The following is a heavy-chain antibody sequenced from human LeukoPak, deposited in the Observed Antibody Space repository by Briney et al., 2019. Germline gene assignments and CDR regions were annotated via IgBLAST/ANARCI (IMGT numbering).Heavy chain of an antibody. J-gene: IGHJ4*02. V-gene: IGHV3-23*01. D-gene: IGHD3-10*01. CDR1: GFTFSSYA. Sequence: PGGSLRLSCAASGFTFSSYAMSWVRQAPGKGLEWVSAISGSGGSTYYADSVKGRFTISRDNSKNTLYLQMNSLRVEDTAVYYCAKSGFSEFGELFLIFDYWGQGTLVTVSS. CDR3: AKSGFSEFGELFLIFDY. CDR2: ISGSGGST.